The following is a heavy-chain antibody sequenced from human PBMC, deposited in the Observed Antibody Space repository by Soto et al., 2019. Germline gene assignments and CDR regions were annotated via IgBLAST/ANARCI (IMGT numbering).Heavy chain of an antibody. CDR3: ARAPTVTTIRYAFDI. J-gene: IGHJ3*02. CDR1: GGSISSGGYY. CDR2: IYYSGST. D-gene: IGHD4-17*01. V-gene: IGHV4-31*03. Sequence: QVQLQESGPGLVKPSQTLSLTCTVSGGSISSGGYYWSWIRQHPGKGLEWIGYIYYSGSTYYNPSLKSRVTTSVDTSKNQFSLKLSSVTAADTAVYYCARAPTVTTIRYAFDIWGQGTMVTVSS.